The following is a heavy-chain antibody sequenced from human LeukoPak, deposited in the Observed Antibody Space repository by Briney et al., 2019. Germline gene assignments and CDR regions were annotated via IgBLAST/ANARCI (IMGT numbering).Heavy chain of an antibody. CDR1: GGSLSSGDYY. V-gene: IGHV4-30-4*01. CDR2: IYYSGST. J-gene: IGHJ4*02. D-gene: IGHD1-14*01. CDR3: AHSIQPEYEGPCYFDY. Sequence: PSETLSLTCTVSGGSLSSGDYYWSWIRQPPGKGLEWLGYIYYSGSTYYNPSLKSRVTIPVDTSKNQFSLKLSSVTAADTAVYYCAHSIQPEYEGPCYFDYWAQGTLVTVSS.